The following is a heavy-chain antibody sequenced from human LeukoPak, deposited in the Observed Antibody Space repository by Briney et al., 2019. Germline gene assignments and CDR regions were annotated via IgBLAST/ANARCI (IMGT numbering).Heavy chain of an antibody. V-gene: IGHV3-21*01. D-gene: IGHD3-9*01. Sequence: GGSLRLSCAASGFTFSSYSMTWVRQAPGKGLEWVSSISSSSSYIYYADSVKGRFTISRDNAKNSLYLQMNSLRAEDTAVYYCARKKVLRYFDWTPGDYWGQGTLVTVSS. CDR3: ARKKVLRYFDWTPGDY. J-gene: IGHJ4*02. CDR2: ISSSSSYI. CDR1: GFTFSSYS.